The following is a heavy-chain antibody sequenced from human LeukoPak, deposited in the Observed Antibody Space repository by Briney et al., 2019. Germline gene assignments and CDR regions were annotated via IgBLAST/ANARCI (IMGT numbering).Heavy chain of an antibody. Sequence: ASVKVSCKASGYTFTTYGITWVRQAPGQGLEWMGWISTYSGNTNYALKFQGRLTMTTDTSTSTVNMELRSLRSDDTAVYYCARDMVQYTHGEGGYWGPGTLVTVSS. CDR3: ARDMVQYTHGEGGY. J-gene: IGHJ4*02. D-gene: IGHD4/OR15-4a*01. V-gene: IGHV1-18*01. CDR1: GYTFTTYG. CDR2: ISTYSGNT.